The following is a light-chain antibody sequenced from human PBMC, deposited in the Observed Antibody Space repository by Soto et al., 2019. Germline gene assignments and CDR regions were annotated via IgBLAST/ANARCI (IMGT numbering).Light chain of an antibody. V-gene: IGKV1-27*01. CDR2: AAS. Sequence: DIQMTQSPSSLSASVGDRVTITCRASQGISNYLAWYQQKPGKVPKLLIYAASTLQSGVPSRFSGSGSGTDFTLTISSLQPEDVATYYCQKYNSAPQATFGQGTRLEIK. CDR1: QGISNY. J-gene: IGKJ5*01. CDR3: QKYNSAPQAT.